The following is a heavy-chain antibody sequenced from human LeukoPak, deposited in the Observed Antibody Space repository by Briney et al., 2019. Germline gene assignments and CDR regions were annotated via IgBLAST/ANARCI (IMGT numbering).Heavy chain of an antibody. CDR1: GGSISSYY. D-gene: IGHD6-13*01. V-gene: IGHV4-59*08. CDR2: IYYSGST. J-gene: IGHJ4*02. CDR3: ARLTAAAIFD. Sequence: PSETLSLTCTVSGGSISSYYWSWIRQPPGKGLEWIGYIYYSGSTNYNPSLKSRVTISVDTSKNQFSLKLSSVTAADTAVYYCARLTAAAIFDWGQGTLVTVSS.